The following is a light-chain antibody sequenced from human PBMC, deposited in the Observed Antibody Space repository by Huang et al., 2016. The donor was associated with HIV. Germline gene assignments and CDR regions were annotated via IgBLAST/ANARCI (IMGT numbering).Light chain of an antibody. CDR3: QQSYSTSWT. CDR1: QTMSSF. CDR2: AAS. J-gene: IGKJ1*01. Sequence: QMTQSPSSLSASLDDQVTIPGLASQTMSSFLNWYQQKRGQPPKLLIYAASSLQSGVPSRFSGSVSGTDFTLTISSLQPEDFATYYCQQSYSTSWTFGQGTNVEI. V-gene: IGKV1-39*01.